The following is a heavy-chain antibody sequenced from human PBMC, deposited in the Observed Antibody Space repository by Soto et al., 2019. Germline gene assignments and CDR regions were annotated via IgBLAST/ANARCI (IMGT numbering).Heavy chain of an antibody. CDR3: AKYRRTEAEGFTLDY. D-gene: IGHD6-13*01. V-gene: IGHV4-59*01. J-gene: IGHJ4*02. Sequence: ASETLSLTCTVSGDSINNYYWSWIRHPPGKRLEWIGYIYYTGSPTYNPSLESRVTMSVDTSKNQFSLKLNSVNAADTAVYYCAKYRRTEAEGFTLDYWGRGTLVTVS. CDR1: GDSINNYY. CDR2: IYYTGSP.